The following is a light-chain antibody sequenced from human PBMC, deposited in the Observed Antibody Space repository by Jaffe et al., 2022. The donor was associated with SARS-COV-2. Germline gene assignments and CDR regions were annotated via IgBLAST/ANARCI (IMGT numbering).Light chain of an antibody. Sequence: QSALTQPPSASGSPGQSVTISCTGSSSDVGDYNYVSWYQHHPGNAPKLIIYEVTQRPSGVPDRFSGSKSGNTASLTVSGLQAEDEADYFCTSYAGGPYVFGTGTKITVL. V-gene: IGLV2-8*01. CDR2: EVT. CDR3: TSYAGGPYV. J-gene: IGLJ1*01. CDR1: SSDVGDYNY.